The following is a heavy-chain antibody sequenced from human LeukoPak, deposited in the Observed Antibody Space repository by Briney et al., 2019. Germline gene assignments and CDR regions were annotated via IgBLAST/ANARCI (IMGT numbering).Heavy chain of an antibody. CDR1: GFTFSSYW. V-gene: IGHV3-74*01. CDR3: ARLDVDFWSGYGMDV. J-gene: IGHJ6*02. Sequence: GGSLRLSCAVSGFTFSSYWMQWVRQGPGKGLEWVSHISRDGSGTNYADSVKGRFTISRDNAKNTLYLQMNSLRAEDTAVYYCARLDVDFWSGYGMDVWGQGTTVTVSS. CDR2: ISRDGSGT. D-gene: IGHD3-3*01.